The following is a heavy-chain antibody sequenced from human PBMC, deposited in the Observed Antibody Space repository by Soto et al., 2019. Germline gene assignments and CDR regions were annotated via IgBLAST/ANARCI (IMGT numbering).Heavy chain of an antibody. Sequence: ASVKVSCTASGGTFSSYTISWVRQAPGQGLEWMGRIIPSLGIANYAQKFQGRVTITADKSTSTAYMELSSLRSEDTAVYYCARSCSGGSCYFDYWGQGTLVTVSS. CDR1: GGTFSSYT. CDR2: IIPSLGIA. CDR3: ARSCSGGSCYFDY. D-gene: IGHD2-15*01. V-gene: IGHV1-69*02. J-gene: IGHJ4*02.